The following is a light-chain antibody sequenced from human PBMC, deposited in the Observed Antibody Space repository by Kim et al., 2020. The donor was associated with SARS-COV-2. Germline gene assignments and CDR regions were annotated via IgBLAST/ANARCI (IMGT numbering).Light chain of an antibody. CDR2: GAA. V-gene: IGKV3-20*01. Sequence: LSPGERATLSCMASQSVTSNHLAWYQQKPGQAPRLLIYGAARRATGIPSRFSGSGSGTDFTLTISRLEPEDFAVYFCHQYDISRTFGQGTKVDIK. CDR3: HQYDISRT. CDR1: QSVTSNH. J-gene: IGKJ1*01.